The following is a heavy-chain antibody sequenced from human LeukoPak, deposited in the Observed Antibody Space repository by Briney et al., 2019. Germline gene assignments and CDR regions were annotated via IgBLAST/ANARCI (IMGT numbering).Heavy chain of an antibody. CDR2: IKGDGIDT. CDR3: VRDQSLWALDI. J-gene: IGHJ3*02. V-gene: IGHV3-74*01. Sequence: GGSLRLSCAASGFTFSNYWMHWVRQAPGKGLMWVSRIKGDGIDTIGADFVKGRFTTSRDNAKNTLYLQMNSPRAEDTATYYCVRDQSLWALDIWGQGTTVTVSS. CDR1: GFTFSNYW. D-gene: IGHD1-26*01.